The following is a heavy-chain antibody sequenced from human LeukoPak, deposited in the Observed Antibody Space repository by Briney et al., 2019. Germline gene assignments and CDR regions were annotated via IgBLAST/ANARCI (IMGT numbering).Heavy chain of an antibody. CDR3: AKDQQQLAYLFDY. CDR2: IYSDGST. V-gene: IGHV3-53*05. J-gene: IGHJ4*02. Sequence: GGSLRLSCAASGFIVSSNYMSWVRQAPGKGLEWVSIIYSDGSTYYADSVKGRFTISRDNSKNTLYLQMNSLRAEDTAVYYCAKDQQQLAYLFDYWGQGTLVTVFS. CDR1: GFIVSSNY. D-gene: IGHD6-13*01.